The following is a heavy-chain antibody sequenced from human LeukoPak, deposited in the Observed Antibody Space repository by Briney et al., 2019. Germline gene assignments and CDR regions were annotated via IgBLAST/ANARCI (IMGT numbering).Heavy chain of an antibody. CDR3: ARFGSGWHYFDY. J-gene: IGHJ4*02. CDR1: GGSISSGSYY. D-gene: IGHD6-19*01. CDR2: INHSGST. Sequence: SETLSLTCTVSGGSISSGSYYWSWIRQPPGKGLAWIGEINHSGSTNYNPSLKSRVTISVDTSKNQFSLKLSSVTAADTAVYYCARFGSGWHYFDYWGQGTLVTVSS. V-gene: IGHV4-39*07.